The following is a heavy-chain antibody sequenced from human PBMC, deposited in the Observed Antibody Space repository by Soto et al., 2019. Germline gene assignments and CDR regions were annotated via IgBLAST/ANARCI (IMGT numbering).Heavy chain of an antibody. J-gene: IGHJ4*02. V-gene: IGHV1-69*01. CDR3: ARVLRPGRSFDY. Sequence: QVQLVQSGAEVRKPGSSVKVSCKASGGSFSSYPFTWVRRAPGQGLEWMGGIIPIFGTANYTQRFQGRVTFTADASTSTAYMDLSSLRSEDTAVYYCARVLRPGRSFDYWGQGTLVTVSS. CDR1: GGSFSSYP. D-gene: IGHD3-10*01. CDR2: IIPIFGTA.